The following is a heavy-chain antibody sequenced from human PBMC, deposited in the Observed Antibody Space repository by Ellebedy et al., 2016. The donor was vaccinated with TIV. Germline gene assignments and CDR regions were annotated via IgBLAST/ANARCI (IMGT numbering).Heavy chain of an antibody. CDR1: QFTFSNYA. D-gene: IGHD6-19*01. J-gene: IGHJ6*02. CDR2: ISYDGSNK. CDR3: ARDRTPNGYSSGWGGMDV. V-gene: IGHV3-30-3*01. Sequence: GGSLRLSXAASQFTFSNYAMHWVRQAPGKGLEWVAVISYDGSNKYYADSVRGRFTISRDNSKSTLYLQMNSLRAEDTAVYYCARDRTPNGYSSGWGGMDVWGQGTTVTVSS.